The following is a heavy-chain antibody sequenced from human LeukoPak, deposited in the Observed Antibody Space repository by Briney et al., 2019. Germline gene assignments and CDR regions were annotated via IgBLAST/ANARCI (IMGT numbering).Heavy chain of an antibody. CDR2: INHSGST. CDR1: GGSFSGYY. Sequence: SETLSLTCAVYGGSFSGYYWSWIRQPPGKGLEWIGEINHSGSTNYNPSFKSRVTISVDTSKNQFSLKLSSVTAADTAVYYCARGITMVRGVLSRPFDYWGQGTLVTVSS. J-gene: IGHJ4*02. D-gene: IGHD3-10*01. V-gene: IGHV4-34*01. CDR3: ARGITMVRGVLSRPFDY.